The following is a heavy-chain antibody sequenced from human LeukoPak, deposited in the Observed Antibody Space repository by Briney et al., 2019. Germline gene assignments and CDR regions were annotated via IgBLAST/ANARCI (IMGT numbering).Heavy chain of an antibody. D-gene: IGHD3-3*01. J-gene: IGHJ6*03. CDR2: IGTSSSTI. V-gene: IGHV3-48*04. Sequence: QAGGSLRLSCAASGFTFSTYSMNWVRQAPGKGLEWVSYIGTSSSTIYYADSVKGRFTISRDNAKNSLYLQMNSLRAEDTALYYCARDGRRRITIFGVVLNYYYMDVWGKGTTVTVSS. CDR3: ARDGRRRITIFGVVLNYYYMDV. CDR1: GFTFSTYS.